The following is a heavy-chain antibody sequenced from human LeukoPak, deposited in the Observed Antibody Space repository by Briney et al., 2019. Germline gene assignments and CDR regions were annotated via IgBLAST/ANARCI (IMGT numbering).Heavy chain of an antibody. CDR1: GGSISSYY. D-gene: IGHD3-10*01. V-gene: IGHV4-59*08. J-gene: IGHJ4*02. Sequence: SETLSLTCTVSGGSISSYYWSWIRQPPGKGLEWIGYIYYSGSTNYNPSLKSRVTISLDTSKTQFSLKLSSVTAADSALYYCARVVQNSGTIDYWGQGTLVTVSS. CDR2: IYYSGST. CDR3: ARVVQNSGTIDY.